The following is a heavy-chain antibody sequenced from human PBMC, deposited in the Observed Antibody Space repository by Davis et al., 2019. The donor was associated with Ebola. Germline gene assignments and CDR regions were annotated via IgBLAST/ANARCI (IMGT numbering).Heavy chain of an antibody. D-gene: IGHD1-26*01. CDR1: GLTVSSNY. J-gene: IGHJ4*02. CDR2: IHSYGST. CDR3: AKDGEWELLLFDY. Sequence: GESLKISCAVSGLTVSSNYMSWVRQAPGKGLEWVSVIHSYGSTYYADSVKGRFTISRDNSKNTLYLQMNSLRAEDTAVYYCAKDGEWELLLFDYWGQGTLVTVSS. V-gene: IGHV3-53*01.